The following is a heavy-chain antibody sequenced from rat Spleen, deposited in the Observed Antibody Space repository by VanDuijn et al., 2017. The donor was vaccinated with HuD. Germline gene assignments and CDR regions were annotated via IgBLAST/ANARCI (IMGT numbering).Heavy chain of an antibody. V-gene: IGHV5-29*01. CDR2: ISYDGITT. CDR3: TRHDYSGVITNWFAY. CDR1: GFTFNNYG. J-gene: IGHJ3*01. Sequence: EVQLVESGGGLVQPGRSLKLSCAASGFTFNNYGIAWVRQAPTTRLEWVATISYDGITTYYRGSVRGRFTISVDDAKSTLYLQMDSLRPEDTATYYYTRHDYSGVITNWFAYWGQGTLVTVSS. D-gene: IGHD4-3*01.